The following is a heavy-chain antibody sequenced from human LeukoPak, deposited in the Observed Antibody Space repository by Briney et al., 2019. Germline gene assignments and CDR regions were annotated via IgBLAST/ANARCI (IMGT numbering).Heavy chain of an antibody. CDR1: GGSISSYY. CDR3: ARYGYYDSSGSAFGI. D-gene: IGHD3-22*01. J-gene: IGHJ3*02. Sequence: PSETLSLTCTVSGGSISSYYWSWIRQPPGKGLEWIGYIYYSGSTNYNPSLKSRVTISVDTSKSQFSLKLSSVTAADTAVYYCARYGYYDSSGSAFGIWGQGTMVTVSS. V-gene: IGHV4-59*08. CDR2: IYYSGST.